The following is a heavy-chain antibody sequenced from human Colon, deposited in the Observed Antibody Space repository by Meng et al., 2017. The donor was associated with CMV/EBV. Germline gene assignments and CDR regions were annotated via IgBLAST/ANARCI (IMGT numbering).Heavy chain of an antibody. CDR2: MSPNNANT. Sequence: ASVKVSCKASGYTFTSLDINWVRQATGQGFEWMGWMSPNNANTGHAQKFQGRVTMTRSISINTAYMELSSLTSEDTGVYYCARGVDRGVDVWGQGTTVTVSS. V-gene: IGHV1-8*01. J-gene: IGHJ6*02. D-gene: IGHD3-22*01. CDR1: GYTFTSLD. CDR3: ARGVDRGVDV.